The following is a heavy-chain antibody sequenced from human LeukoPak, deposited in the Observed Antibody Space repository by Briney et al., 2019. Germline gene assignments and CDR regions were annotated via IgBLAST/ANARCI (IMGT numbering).Heavy chain of an antibody. V-gene: IGHV5-51*01. CDR2: IYPGDSDT. J-gene: IGHJ5*02. CDR3: ARRAYSHEWFDP. CDR1: GYTFTNYW. Sequence: GESLKISCKASGYTFTNYWIGWVRQMPGKGLEWMGTIYPGDSDTRYSPSFQGQVTISADKSNSTAYLQWTSLRASDTAMYYCARRAYSHEWFDPWGQGTLVTVSS. D-gene: IGHD5-12*01.